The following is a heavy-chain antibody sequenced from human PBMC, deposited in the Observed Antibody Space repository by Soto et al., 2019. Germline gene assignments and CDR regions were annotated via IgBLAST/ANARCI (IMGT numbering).Heavy chain of an antibody. Sequence: EVQLVESGGGLVQPGGSLRLSCAASGFTFSSYTMNWVRPAPGKGLEWISYISKSSGSISYADSVKGRFTISRDNAKNSLYLQLNSLGDEDTAVYYCARDLNWGFDYWGQGTLVTVSS. CDR1: GFTFSSYT. J-gene: IGHJ4*02. V-gene: IGHV3-48*02. CDR2: ISKSSGSI. CDR3: ARDLNWGFDY. D-gene: IGHD7-27*01.